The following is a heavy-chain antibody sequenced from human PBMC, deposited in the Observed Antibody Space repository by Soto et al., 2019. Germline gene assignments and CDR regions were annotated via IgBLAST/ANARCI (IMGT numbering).Heavy chain of an antibody. CDR1: GGTFSSYA. V-gene: IGHV1-69*01. J-gene: IGHJ3*02. Sequence: VKVSCKASGGTFSSYAISWVRQAPGQGLEWMGGIIPIFGTANYAQKFQGRVTITADESTSTAYMELSSLRSEDTAVYYCARDWVVRSLFDIWGQGTMVTVSS. CDR3: ARDWVVRSLFDI. CDR2: IIPIFGTA. D-gene: IGHD3-10*01.